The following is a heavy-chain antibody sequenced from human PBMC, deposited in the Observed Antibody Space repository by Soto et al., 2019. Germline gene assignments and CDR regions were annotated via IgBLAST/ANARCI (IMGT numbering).Heavy chain of an antibody. CDR2: INAGNGNT. D-gene: IGHD6-19*01. CDR1: GYTFTSYA. CDR3: AREGQWLVQGAVTHYYYYGMDV. J-gene: IGHJ6*02. Sequence: GASVKVSCKASGYTFTSYAMHWVRQAPGQRLEWMGWINAGNGNTKYSQKFQGRVTITRDTSASTAYMELSSLRSEDTAVYYCAREGQWLVQGAVTHYYYYGMDVWGQGTTVTAP. V-gene: IGHV1-3*01.